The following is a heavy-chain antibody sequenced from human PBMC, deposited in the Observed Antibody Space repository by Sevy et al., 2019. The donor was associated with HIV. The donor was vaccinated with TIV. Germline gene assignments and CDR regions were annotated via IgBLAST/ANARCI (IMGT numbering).Heavy chain of an antibody. V-gene: IGHV1-24*01. CDR1: GYTLTQLS. J-gene: IGHJ4*02. CDR3: ATTQEYYQGKSGYFDY. CDR2: FDPEDGER. D-gene: IGHD2-15*01. Sequence: ASGKVSCKVSGYTLTQLSMHWVRQAPGKGLEWMGSFDPEDGERIYAQKFQGRITMTEDTSTDTAYMDLSSLKSDDTAVYYCATTQEYYQGKSGYFDYWGQGALVTVSS.